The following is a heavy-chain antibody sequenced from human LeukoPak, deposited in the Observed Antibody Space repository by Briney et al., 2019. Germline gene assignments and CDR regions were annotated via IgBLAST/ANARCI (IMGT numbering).Heavy chain of an antibody. CDR2: INPSGGST. CDR3: ARGPRSSGWIEDP. J-gene: IGHJ5*02. D-gene: IGHD6-19*01. CDR1: GYTFTTYY. V-gene: IGHV1-46*01. Sequence: VSMKVSCKASGYTFTTYYMHWVRQAPGQGLEWMGIINPSGGSTRTAQKFQGRVTMYRDTSTSTVYMELSSLRSEDTAVYYCARGPRSSGWIEDPWGQGTLVTVS.